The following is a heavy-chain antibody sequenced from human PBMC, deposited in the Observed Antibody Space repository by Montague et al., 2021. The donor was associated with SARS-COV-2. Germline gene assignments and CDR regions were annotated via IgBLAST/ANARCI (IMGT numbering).Heavy chain of an antibody. J-gene: IGHJ6*03. D-gene: IGHD3-22*01. CDR1: GGSFSGRY. CDR3: ARGRIEVSMIVVVLTGASYYMDV. V-gene: IGHV4-34*01. CDR2: INNSGST. Sequence: SETLSLTCAVYGGSFSGRYWSWIRQPPGKGLEWIGEINNSGSTNYNPSFKSRVTISVDTSKNQFSLKLHSVTAADTAVYYCARGRIEVSMIVVVLTGASYYMDVWGKGTTVTVSS.